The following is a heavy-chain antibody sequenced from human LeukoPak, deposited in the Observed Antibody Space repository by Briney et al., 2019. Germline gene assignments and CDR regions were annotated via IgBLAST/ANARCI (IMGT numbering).Heavy chain of an antibody. D-gene: IGHD6-19*01. Sequence: PSETLSLTCTVSGGSISSSRYYWGWIRQPPGKGLEWIGSIYYSGSTYYNPSLKSRVTISVDTSKNQFSLKLSSVTAADTAVYYCARAEYSSGFEDYWGQGTLVTVSS. V-gene: IGHV4-39*07. CDR3: ARAEYSSGFEDY. CDR2: IYYSGST. CDR1: GGSISSSRYY. J-gene: IGHJ4*02.